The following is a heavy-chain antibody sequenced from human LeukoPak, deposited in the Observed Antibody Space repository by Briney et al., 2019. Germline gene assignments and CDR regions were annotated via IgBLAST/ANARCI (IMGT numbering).Heavy chain of an antibody. V-gene: IGHV3-30*18. CDR1: GFTFSSYG. CDR2: ISYDGSNK. Sequence: GGSLRLSCAASGFTFSSYGMHWFRQAPGKGLEWVAVISYDGSNKYYADSVKGRFTISRDNSKNTLYLQMNSLRAEDTAVYYCAKDLAGGMDVWGQGTTVTVSS. D-gene: IGHD2-21*01. CDR3: AKDLAGGMDV. J-gene: IGHJ6*02.